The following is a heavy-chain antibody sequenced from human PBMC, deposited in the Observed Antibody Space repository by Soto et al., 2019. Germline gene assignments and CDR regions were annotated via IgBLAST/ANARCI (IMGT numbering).Heavy chain of an antibody. CDR2: ISYDGSNK. CDR1: GFTFSSYG. D-gene: IGHD1-26*01. J-gene: IGHJ4*02. V-gene: IGHV3-30*18. Sequence: QPGGSLRLSCAASGFTFSSYGVHWVRQAPGKGLEWVAVISYDGSNKYYADSVKGRFTISRDNSKNTLYLQMNSLRAEDTAVYYCAKDSRDGNAYFDYWGQGTLVTVSS. CDR3: AKDSRDGNAYFDY.